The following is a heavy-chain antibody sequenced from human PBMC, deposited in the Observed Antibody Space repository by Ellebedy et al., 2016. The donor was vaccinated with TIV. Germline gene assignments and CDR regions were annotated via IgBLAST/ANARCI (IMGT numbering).Heavy chain of an antibody. D-gene: IGHD2-2*01. CDR1: GFTFTTYY. J-gene: IGHJ6*02. V-gene: IGHV1-46*01. Sequence: AASVKVSCKASGFTFTTYYIHWVRQAPGQGLEWMGLIDPSGGSTNYAQRFQGRVTMTRDTSTSTVYMELSSLRSEDTAVYYCARGCISTSCHVGLSFGMDVWGQGTTVTVSS. CDR2: IDPSGGST. CDR3: ARGCISTSCHVGLSFGMDV.